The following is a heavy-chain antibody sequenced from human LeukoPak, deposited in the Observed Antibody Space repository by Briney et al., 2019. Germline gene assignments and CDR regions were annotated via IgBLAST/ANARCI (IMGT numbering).Heavy chain of an antibody. V-gene: IGHV3-74*01. CDR2: INSDGSWT. CDR1: GNYW. D-gene: IGHD5-18*01. Sequence: PGGSLRLSCAASGNYWMHWVRQAPGKGLVWVSHINSDGSWTGYADSVKGRFTISRDNSKNTLYLQMNSLRAEDTAVYYCARVEYSYGPPDYWGQGTLVTVSS. CDR3: ARVEYSYGPPDY. J-gene: IGHJ4*02.